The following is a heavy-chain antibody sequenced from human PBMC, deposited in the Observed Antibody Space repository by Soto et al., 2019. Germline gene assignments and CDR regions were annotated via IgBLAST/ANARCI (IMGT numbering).Heavy chain of an antibody. Sequence: GASVKVSCKASGGTFSSYAISWVRQAPGQGLKWMGGIIPIFGTANYAQKFQGRVTISRDNAKNTLYLQMNSLRTEDTAVYYCARQASFDYWGRGTLVTVSS. V-gene: IGHV1-69*05. J-gene: IGHJ4*02. CDR2: IIPIFGTA. CDR3: ARQASFDY. CDR1: GGTFSSYA.